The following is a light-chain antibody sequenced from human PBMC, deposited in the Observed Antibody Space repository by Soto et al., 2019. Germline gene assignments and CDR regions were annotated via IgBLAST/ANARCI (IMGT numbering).Light chain of an antibody. J-gene: IGKJ1*01. CDR3: HQYDSWT. CDR1: QSVSSIY. Sequence: EIVLTQSPGTLSLSPVERATLSCRASQSVSSIYLAWYQQKPGQAPRLLIYGASSRATGIPDRFSGSGSGTDFTLTISRLEPEDFAVYYCHQYDSWTFGQGTKVDI. CDR2: GAS. V-gene: IGKV3-20*01.